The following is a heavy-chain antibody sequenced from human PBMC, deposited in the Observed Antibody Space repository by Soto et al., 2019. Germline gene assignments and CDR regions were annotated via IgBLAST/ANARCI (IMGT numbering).Heavy chain of an antibody. V-gene: IGHV3-23*01. J-gene: IGHJ3*02. CDR1: GFTFSSYA. CDR3: ARSWGIAVAGRGHDAFDI. Sequence: GGSLRLSCAASGFTFSSYAMSWVRQAPGKGLEWVSAISGSGGSTYYADSVKGRFTISRDNSKNTLYLQMNSLRAEDTAVYYCARSWGIAVAGRGHDAFDIWGQGTMVTVSS. D-gene: IGHD6-19*01. CDR2: ISGSGGST.